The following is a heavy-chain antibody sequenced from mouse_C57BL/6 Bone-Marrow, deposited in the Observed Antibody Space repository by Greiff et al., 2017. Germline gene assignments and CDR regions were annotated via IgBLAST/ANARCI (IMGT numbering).Heavy chain of an antibody. V-gene: IGHV1-5*01. CDR2: IYPGNSDT. J-gene: IGHJ3*01. D-gene: IGHD1-1*01. CDR1: GYTFTSYW. CDR3: TRRDYYVPSWFAY. Sequence: EVQLQQSGTVLARPGASVKMSCKTSGYTFTSYWMHWVKQRPGQGLEWIGAIYPGNSDTSYNQTFKGKAKLTAVTSASTAYMELSSLTNEDSAVYYCTRRDYYVPSWFAYWGQGTLVTVSA.